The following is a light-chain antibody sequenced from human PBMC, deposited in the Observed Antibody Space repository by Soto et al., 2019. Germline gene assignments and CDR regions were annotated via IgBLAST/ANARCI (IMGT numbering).Light chain of an antibody. CDR3: QQRHYSPPPIT. J-gene: IGKJ5*01. CDR2: GAS. V-gene: IGKV3-20*01. CDR1: QSVSSS. Sequence: DIVFTQYPVTLSLPPGERATLSCRASQSVSSSLARHQQAPTPLIYGASTRATGIPDTSSGSGCGTGFTLNISSLEPQDFAGDYCQQRHYSPPPITFGQGTQVDIK.